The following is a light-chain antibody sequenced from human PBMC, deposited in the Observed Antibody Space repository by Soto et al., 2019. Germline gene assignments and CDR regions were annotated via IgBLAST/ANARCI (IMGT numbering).Light chain of an antibody. Sequence: DIQMTQSPSSLSASVGDRVTITCRASQDIRTYLNWYQRKSGKAPKLLIYAASSLQSGVPSRFSGSGSGTEFTLTISSLQPDDFATYYCQQYNSYSQGTFGQGTKVDIK. CDR3: QQYNSYSQGT. CDR1: QDIRTY. V-gene: IGKV1-17*01. J-gene: IGKJ1*01. CDR2: AAS.